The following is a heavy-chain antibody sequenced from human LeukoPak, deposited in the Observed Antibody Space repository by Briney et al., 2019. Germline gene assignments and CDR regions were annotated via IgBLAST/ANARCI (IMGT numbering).Heavy chain of an antibody. CDR2: IYYSGST. V-gene: IGHV4-31*03. D-gene: IGHD2-15*01. CDR3: AREGRRGLRDYYVDY. CDR1: GGSISSGDYY. J-gene: IGHJ4*02. Sequence: SETLSLTCTVSGGSISSGDYYWSWIRQHPGMGLEWIGYIYYSGSTYYNPSLKSRLTISVDTSKNQFSLKLSSVTAADTAVYYCAREGRRGLRDYYVDYWGQGTQLTVSS.